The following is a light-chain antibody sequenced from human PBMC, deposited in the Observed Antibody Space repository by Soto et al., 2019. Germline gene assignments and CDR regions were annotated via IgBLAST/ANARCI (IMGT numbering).Light chain of an antibody. CDR2: DVS. CDR1: SSDIGAYNY. CDR3: NSYTSSNSLEV. J-gene: IGLJ2*01. Sequence: QSALTQPASVSGSPGQSITISCTGTSSDIGAYNYVSWYQQHPGKAPKLMIYDVSIRPSGVSSRFSGSKSGNTASLTISGLPAEDEADYYCNSYTSSNSLEVFGGGTKVTVL. V-gene: IGLV2-14*03.